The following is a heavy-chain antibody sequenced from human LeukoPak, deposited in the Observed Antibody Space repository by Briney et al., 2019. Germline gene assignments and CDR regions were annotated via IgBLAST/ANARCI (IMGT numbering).Heavy chain of an antibody. CDR3: AKVPIVVVPAAIGGPYFDY. Sequence: PGGSLRLSCAASGFTFSSYAMSWVRQAPGRGLGWVSAISGSGGSTYYVDSVKGRFTISRDNSKNTLYLQMNSLRAEDTAVYYCAKVPIVVVPAAIGGPYFDYWGQGTLVTVSS. D-gene: IGHD2-2*02. CDR1: GFTFSSYA. CDR2: ISGSGGST. J-gene: IGHJ4*02. V-gene: IGHV3-23*01.